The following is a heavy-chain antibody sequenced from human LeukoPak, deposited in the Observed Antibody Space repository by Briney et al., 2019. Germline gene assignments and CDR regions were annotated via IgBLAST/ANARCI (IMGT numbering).Heavy chain of an antibody. Sequence: GGSLRLSCAASGFTFSSYEMNWVRQAPGKGLEGVSYISSSGSTIYYADSVKGRFTISRDNAKNSLYLQMNSLRAEDTAVYYCARGRCSSTSCYTFDPWGQGTLVTVSS. J-gene: IGHJ5*02. CDR1: GFTFSSYE. CDR2: ISSSGSTI. D-gene: IGHD2-2*02. CDR3: ARGRCSSTSCYTFDP. V-gene: IGHV3-48*03.